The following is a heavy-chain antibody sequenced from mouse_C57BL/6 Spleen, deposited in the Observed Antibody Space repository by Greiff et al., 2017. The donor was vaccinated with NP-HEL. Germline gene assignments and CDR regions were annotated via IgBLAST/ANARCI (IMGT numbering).Heavy chain of an antibody. J-gene: IGHJ3*01. V-gene: IGHV1-64*01. CDR3: ARWANYYGSPWFAY. CDR1: GYTFTSYW. Sequence: VQLQQPGAELVKPGASVKLSCKASGYTFTSYWMHWVKQRPGQGLEWIGMIHPNSGSTNYNEKFKSKATLTVDKSSSTAYMPLSSLTSEDSAVYYCARWANYYGSPWFAYWGQGTLVTVSA. CDR2: IHPNSGST. D-gene: IGHD1-1*01.